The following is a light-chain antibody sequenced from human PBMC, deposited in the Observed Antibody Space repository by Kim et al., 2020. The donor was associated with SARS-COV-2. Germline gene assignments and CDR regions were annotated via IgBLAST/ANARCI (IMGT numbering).Light chain of an antibody. J-gene: IGKJ3*01. Sequence: IVLTQSPATLSLSPGERATLSCRASQSVGSSLGWYQQKPRQAPRPLIYDASKRATGIPARFSGSGSGTDFTLTIGSLEPEDFAVYYCQYSTTFGPGTKVDIK. CDR1: QSVGSS. V-gene: IGKV3-11*01. CDR2: DAS. CDR3: QYSTT.